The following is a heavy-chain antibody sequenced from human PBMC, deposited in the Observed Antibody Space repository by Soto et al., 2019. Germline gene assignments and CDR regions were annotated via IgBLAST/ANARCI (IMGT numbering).Heavy chain of an antibody. CDR3: AKELAVESRSVDY. Sequence: EVQLLESGGGLVQPGGSLRLSCAASGFTFSSYAMSWVRQAPEKGLEWVSGISGSGGSTYYADSVKGRFTVSRDNSKKTLYLQMDSLRADDTAVYYCAKELAVESRSVDYWGQGTLVTVSS. V-gene: IGHV3-23*01. D-gene: IGHD6-19*01. CDR2: ISGSGGST. J-gene: IGHJ4*02. CDR1: GFTFSSYA.